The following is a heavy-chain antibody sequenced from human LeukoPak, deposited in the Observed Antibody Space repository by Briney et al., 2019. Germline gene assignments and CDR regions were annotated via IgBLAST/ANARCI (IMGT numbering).Heavy chain of an antibody. V-gene: IGHV3-53*01. CDR1: GFTVSSNY. J-gene: IGHJ4*02. D-gene: IGHD6-13*01. CDR2: IYRGGST. Sequence: GGSLRLSCAASGFTVSSNYMSWVRQAPGKGLEWVSGIYRGGSTYYADSVKGRFTISRDNSKNTLYLQMNSLRAEDTAVYYCARDLYSSNWYFDYWGRGTLVTVSS. CDR3: ARDLYSSNWYFDY.